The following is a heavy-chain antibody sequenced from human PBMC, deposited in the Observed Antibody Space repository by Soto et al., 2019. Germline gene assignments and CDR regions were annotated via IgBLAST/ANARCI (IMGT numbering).Heavy chain of an antibody. D-gene: IGHD6-19*01. V-gene: IGHV1-18*04. J-gene: IGHJ3*02. CDR1: GYTFTSYG. Sequence: ASVKVSCKASGYTFTSYGISWVRQAPGQGLEWMGWISASNGNTDYAQKLQGRVTMTTDTSTSTAYMKLRSLRSDDTAGYYCAIDVYSSGAFDIWGQGTIVTVSS. CDR2: ISASNGNT. CDR3: AIDVYSSGAFDI.